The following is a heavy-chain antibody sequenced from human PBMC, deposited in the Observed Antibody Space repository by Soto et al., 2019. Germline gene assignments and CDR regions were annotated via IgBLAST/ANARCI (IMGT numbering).Heavy chain of an antibody. V-gene: IGHV2-5*02. Sequence: QITLKESGPTLVKPTQTLTLTCTFSGFSLRSSGVGVGWIRQPPGKALEWLALIYGDDNNRYSPSLKNRLTITKDTRKKPVVHTMTNMDPVDTATYYSAHRRGVGEFLLWGRGTVVTV. CDR3: AHRRGVGEFLL. D-gene: IGHD3-10*01. CDR1: GFSLRSSGVG. CDR2: IYGDDNN. J-gene: IGHJ4*02.